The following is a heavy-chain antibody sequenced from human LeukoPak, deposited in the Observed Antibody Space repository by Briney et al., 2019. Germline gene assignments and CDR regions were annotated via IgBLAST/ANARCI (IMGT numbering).Heavy chain of an antibody. V-gene: IGHV3-53*01. D-gene: IGHD6-6*01. CDR2: IYSGGST. Sequence: GGSLRLSCAASGFTVSSNYMSWVRQAPGKGLEWVSVIYSGGSTYYADSVKGRFTISRDNSKNTLYLQMNSLRAEDTAVYYCAKDLGSSSSDVFYHYYYYMDVWGKGTTVTVSS. CDR3: AKDLGSSSSDVFYHYYYYMDV. J-gene: IGHJ6*03. CDR1: GFTVSSNY.